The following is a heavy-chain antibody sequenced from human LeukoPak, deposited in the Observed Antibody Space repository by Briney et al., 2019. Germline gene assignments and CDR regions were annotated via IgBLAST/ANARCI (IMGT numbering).Heavy chain of an antibody. CDR2: IIPIFGTA. CDR3: ARGLAIFGVVIIPVRDYGMDV. CDR1: GGTFSSYA. J-gene: IGHJ6*02. Sequence: VASVKDSCKASGGTFSSYAISWVRQTPGQGLEWMGGIIPIFGTANYAQKFQGRVTITADESTSTAYMELSSLRSEDTAVYYCARGLAIFGVVIIPVRDYGMDVWGQGTTVTVSS. D-gene: IGHD3-3*01. V-gene: IGHV1-69*13.